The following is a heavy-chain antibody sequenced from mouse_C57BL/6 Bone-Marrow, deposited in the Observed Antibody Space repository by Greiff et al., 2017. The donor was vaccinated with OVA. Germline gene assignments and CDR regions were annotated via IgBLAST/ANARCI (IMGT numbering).Heavy chain of an antibody. Sequence: QVQLQQSGPELVKPGASVKISCKASGYAFSSSWMNWVKQRPGKGLEWIGRIYPGDGDTNYNGKFKGKATLTADKSSSTAYMQLSSLTSEDSAVYYCARKGAYDSNYGEYAMDYWGQGTSVTVSS. CDR1: GYAFSSSW. V-gene: IGHV1-82*01. CDR3: ARKGAYDSNYGEYAMDY. CDR2: IYPGDGDT. D-gene: IGHD2-5*01. J-gene: IGHJ4*01.